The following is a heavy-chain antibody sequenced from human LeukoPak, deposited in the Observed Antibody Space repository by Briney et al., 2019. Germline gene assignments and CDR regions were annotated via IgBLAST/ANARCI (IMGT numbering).Heavy chain of an antibody. J-gene: IGHJ6*02. D-gene: IGHD6-13*01. V-gene: IGHV1-69*04. CDR2: IIPIFGIA. Sequence: SVKVSCKASGGTFSSYAISWVRQAPGQGLEWMGRIIPIFGIANYAQKLQGRVTITADKSTSTAYMELSSLRSEDTAVYYCARLPVAAAGTDYYGMDVWGQGTTVTVSS. CDR1: GGTFSSYA. CDR3: ARLPVAAAGTDYYGMDV.